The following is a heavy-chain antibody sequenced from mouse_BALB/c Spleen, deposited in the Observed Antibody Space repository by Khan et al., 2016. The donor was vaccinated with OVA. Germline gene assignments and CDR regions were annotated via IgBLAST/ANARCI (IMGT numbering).Heavy chain of an antibody. CDR2: INPSTGYT. J-gene: IGHJ3*01. CDR3: ARRGVYGIFAY. V-gene: IGHV1-7*01. CDR1: GYTFTTYW. Sequence: VQLQQSGAELAKPGASVKMSCKASGYTFTTYWMHWVKKRPGQGLDWIGYINPSTGYTEYNQKFKDKATLTADKSSSTAYMQLNSLTSEDSAVYYCARRGVYGIFAYWGQGTLVTVSA. D-gene: IGHD2-1*01.